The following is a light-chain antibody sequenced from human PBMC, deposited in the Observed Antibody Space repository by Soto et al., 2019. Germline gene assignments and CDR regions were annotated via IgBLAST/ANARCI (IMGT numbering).Light chain of an antibody. CDR1: SSDVGGYEY. CDR2: DVT. Sequence: QSVLSQPASVSGSPGQSITISCTGTSSDVGGYEYVSWYQHQPDKAPKLIIYDVTNRPSGVSTRFSGSKSGYTASLTISGIQTEDEADYYCASITRSSTSVFGTGTKVTVL. CDR3: ASITRSSTSV. V-gene: IGLV2-14*01. J-gene: IGLJ1*01.